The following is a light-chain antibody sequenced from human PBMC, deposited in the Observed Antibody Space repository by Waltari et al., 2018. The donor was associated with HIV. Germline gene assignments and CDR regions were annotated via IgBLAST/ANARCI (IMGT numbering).Light chain of an antibody. V-gene: IGLV2-14*01. CDR3: ASNRLDYTLI. Sequence: SALTQPASVSGFLRQSINISCTGISTDSRFYHYVSWYQHYPGKIPRLIIFDINHRPSGVSDHFSGSRSGNSASLTFSGLQSGDEAHYYCASNRLDYTLIFGGGTKLTVL. CDR2: DIN. CDR1: STDSRFYHY. J-gene: IGLJ2*01.